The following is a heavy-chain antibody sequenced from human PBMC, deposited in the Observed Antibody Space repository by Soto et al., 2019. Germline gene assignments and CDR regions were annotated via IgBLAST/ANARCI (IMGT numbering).Heavy chain of an antibody. CDR1: GFTFRTYS. CDR2: ISTSSSYI. J-gene: IGHJ6*02. V-gene: IGHV3-21*01. Sequence: PGGSLRLSCAASGFTFRTYSMNWVRQAPGKGLEWVSSISTSSSYIHYADSVKGRFTISRDNAKNSLYLQMNSLRAEDTAVYYCARDREQIDDYYYYYGVDVWGQGTTVTVSS. CDR3: ARDREQIDDYYYYYGVDV. D-gene: IGHD1-1*01.